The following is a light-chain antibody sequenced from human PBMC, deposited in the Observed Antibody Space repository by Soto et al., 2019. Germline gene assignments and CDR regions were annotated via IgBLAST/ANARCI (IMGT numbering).Light chain of an antibody. CDR1: SSNIGSNT. J-gene: IGLJ1*01. CDR3: RSYDSSLSGDV. CDR2: SNN. Sequence: QSVLTQPPSASGTPGQRVAISCSGSSSNIGSNTVNWYQQLPGTAPKVLIYSNNQRPSGVPDRFSGSKSGTSASLAISGLQSEDEADYYCRSYDSSLSGDVFGTATKVTVL. V-gene: IGLV1-44*01.